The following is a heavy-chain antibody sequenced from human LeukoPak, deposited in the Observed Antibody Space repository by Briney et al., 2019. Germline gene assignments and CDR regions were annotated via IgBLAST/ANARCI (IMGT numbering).Heavy chain of an antibody. D-gene: IGHD6-19*01. V-gene: IGHV3-30*03. CDR1: GFTYKVYG. CDR3: ASAVVGTGGILDY. CDR2: ISYDGSNK. J-gene: IGHJ4*02. Sequence: GRSPRLSCAPAGFTYKVYGMHGVRQAPGKGLEWVAVISYDGSNKYYADSVKGRFTISRDNSKNTLYLQMNSLRAEDTAVYYCASAVVGTGGILDYWGQGTLVTVSS.